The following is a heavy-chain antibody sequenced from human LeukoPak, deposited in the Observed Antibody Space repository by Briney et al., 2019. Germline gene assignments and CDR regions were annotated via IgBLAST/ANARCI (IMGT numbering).Heavy chain of an antibody. CDR1: GGSISSSSYY. Sequence: SETLSLTCTVSGGSISSSSYYWGWIRQPPGKGLEWIGSIYHSGSTYYNPSLKSRVTISVDTSKNQFSLKLSSVTAADTAVYYCARDGVGATSFDYWGQGTLVTVSS. D-gene: IGHD1-26*01. CDR3: ARDGVGATSFDY. J-gene: IGHJ4*02. CDR2: IYHSGST. V-gene: IGHV4-39*07.